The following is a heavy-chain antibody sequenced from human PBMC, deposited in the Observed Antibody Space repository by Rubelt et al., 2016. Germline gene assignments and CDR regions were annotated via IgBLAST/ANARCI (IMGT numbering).Heavy chain of an antibody. Sequence: EVQPVQSGAEVKKPGESLRISCKGSGYSFTSYWISWVRQMPGQGLEWMGRIDPSDPYTHYSPSFQGHVTISPDKAISAADPQWSSLKASDTAMYYCARKRGTMIVVGDDAFDIWGQGTMVTVSS. CDR3: ARKRGTMIVVGDDAFDI. D-gene: IGHD3-22*01. CDR2: IDPSDPYT. V-gene: IGHV5-10-1*01. CDR1: GYSFTSYW. J-gene: IGHJ3*02.